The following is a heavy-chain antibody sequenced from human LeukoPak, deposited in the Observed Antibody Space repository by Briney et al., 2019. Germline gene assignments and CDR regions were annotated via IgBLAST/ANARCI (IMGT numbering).Heavy chain of an antibody. CDR1: GFTFSSYA. J-gene: IGHJ4*02. CDR2: ISYDGSNK. CDR3: ARDLLHY. D-gene: IGHD3-3*01. Sequence: GGSLRLSCAASGFTFSSYAMHRVRQAPGKGLEWVAVISYDGSNKYYADSVKGRFTISRDNSKNTLYLQMNSLRAEDMAVYYCARDLLHYWGQGTLVTVSS. V-gene: IGHV3-30*04.